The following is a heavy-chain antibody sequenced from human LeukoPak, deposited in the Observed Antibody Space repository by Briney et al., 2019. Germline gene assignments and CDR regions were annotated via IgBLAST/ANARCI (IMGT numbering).Heavy chain of an antibody. V-gene: IGHV4-61*01. J-gene: IGHJ4*02. Sequence: PSETLFLSCTVSGGSVSSGSYYWSWIRQPPGKGLEWIGYIYYSGSANYNPSLKSRVTISVDTSKNQFSLKLSSVTAADTAVYYCARDPFHSGYDGSYFDYWGQGTLVTVSS. CDR2: IYYSGSA. CDR1: GGSVSSGSYY. CDR3: ARDPFHSGYDGSYFDY. D-gene: IGHD5-12*01.